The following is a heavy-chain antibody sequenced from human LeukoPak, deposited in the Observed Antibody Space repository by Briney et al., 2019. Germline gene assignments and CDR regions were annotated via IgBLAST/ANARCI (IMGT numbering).Heavy chain of an antibody. CDR2: IIPILGIA. V-gene: IGHV1-69*04. D-gene: IGHD3-22*01. CDR3: ARATYYYDSSGYSHHFDY. Sequence: SVKVSCKASGGTFSSYAISWVRQAPGQGLEWKGRIIPILGIANYAQKFQGRVTITADKSTSTAYMELSSLRSEDTAVYYCARATYYYDSSGYSHHFDYWGQGTLVTVSS. J-gene: IGHJ4*02. CDR1: GGTFSSYA.